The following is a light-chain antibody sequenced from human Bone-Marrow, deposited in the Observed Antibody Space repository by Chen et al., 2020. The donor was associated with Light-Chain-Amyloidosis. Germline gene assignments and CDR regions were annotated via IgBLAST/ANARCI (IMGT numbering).Light chain of an antibody. CDR1: SGSVATNY. V-gene: IGLV6-57*01. CDR3: QSYQGSSQVV. CDR2: EDD. J-gene: IGLJ3*02. Sequence: NFMLTQPHSVSESPGKTVIISYTRSSGSVATNYVQWYQHRPGSSPTTVIYEDDQRPSGVPDRFSGSIDRSSNSASLTISGLKTEDEADYYCQSYQGSSQVVFGGGTKLTVL.